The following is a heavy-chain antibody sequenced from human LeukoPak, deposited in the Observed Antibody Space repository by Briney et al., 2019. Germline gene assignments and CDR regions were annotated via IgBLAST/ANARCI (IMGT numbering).Heavy chain of an antibody. CDR3: AKGLENSDY. Sequence: GGSLGLSCAASGFTFSSDGMHWVRQAPGKGLEWVALISYDGSNKYYADSVKGRFTISRDNSKDTLYLQMNSLRAEDTAVYYCAKGLENSDYWGQGTLVTVSS. CDR1: GFTFSSDG. V-gene: IGHV3-30*18. CDR2: ISYDGSNK. D-gene: IGHD1-1*01. J-gene: IGHJ4*02.